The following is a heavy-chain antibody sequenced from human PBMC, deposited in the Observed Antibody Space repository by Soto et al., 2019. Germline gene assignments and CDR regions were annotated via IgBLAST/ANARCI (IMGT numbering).Heavy chain of an antibody. J-gene: IGHJ4*02. CDR1: GFTFSSYG. Sequence: GGSLRHSCASSGFTFSSYGMHWVRQAPGKGLEWVAVISYDGSNKYYADSVKGRFTISRDNSKNTLYLQMNSLRAEDTAVYYCAKDILWGQGTLVTVSS. CDR2: ISYDGSNK. V-gene: IGHV3-30*18. CDR3: AKDIL.